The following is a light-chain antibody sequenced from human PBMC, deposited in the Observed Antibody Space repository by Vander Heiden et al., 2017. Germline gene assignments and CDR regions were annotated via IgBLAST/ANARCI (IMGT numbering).Light chain of an antibody. CDR1: QSISSW. CDR3: QQYNTYSGYT. Sequence: DIQMTLLPSTLSASVGDRVTITCRASQSISSWLAWYQQKPGKAPKLLIYKASSLESGVPSRFSGSGSGTEFTLTISSLQPDDFATYYCQQYNTYSGYTFGQGTKLEIK. J-gene: IGKJ2*01. V-gene: IGKV1-5*03. CDR2: KAS.